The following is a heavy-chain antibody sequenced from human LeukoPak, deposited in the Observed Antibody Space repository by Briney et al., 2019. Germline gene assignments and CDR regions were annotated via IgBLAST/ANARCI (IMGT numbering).Heavy chain of an antibody. J-gene: IGHJ4*02. V-gene: IGHV3-21*01. Sequence: PGGSLRLSCAASGFTFSDYFMNWVRQAPGKGLEWVSSMSRSSSYIYYADSVKGRFTISRDNAKNSLYLQMNSLRAEDTAVYYCARDLEVEGIGPTLWGQGTLVTVSS. D-gene: IGHD2-15*01. CDR1: GFTFSDYF. CDR2: MSRSSSYI. CDR3: ARDLEVEGIGPTL.